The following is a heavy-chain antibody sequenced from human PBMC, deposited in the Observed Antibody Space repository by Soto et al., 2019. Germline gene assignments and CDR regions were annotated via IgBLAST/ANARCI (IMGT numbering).Heavy chain of an antibody. CDR1: GGSISSGGYY. Sequence: QVQLQESGPGLVKPSQTLSLTCTVSGGSISSGGYYWSWIRQHPGKGLEWIGYIYYSGSTYYNPSLKSRVTIAVDTSKNQFSLKLSSVTAADTAVYYCARDWGESNYEGMDVWGQGTTVTVSS. D-gene: IGHD3-16*01. J-gene: IGHJ6*02. CDR3: ARDWGESNYEGMDV. CDR2: IYYSGST. V-gene: IGHV4-31*03.